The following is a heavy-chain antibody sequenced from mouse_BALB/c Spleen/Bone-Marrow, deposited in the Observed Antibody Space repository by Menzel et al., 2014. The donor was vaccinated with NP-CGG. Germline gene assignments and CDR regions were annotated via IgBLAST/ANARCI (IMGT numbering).Heavy chain of an antibody. Sequence: EVHLVESGGGLVQPGGSLKLSCAASGFTLSSHGMSWVRQTPDKRLELVATINSNGGSTYYPDSVKGRFTISRDNAKNTLYLQMSSLKSEDTAMYYCARSQAYYGNYFDYWGQGTTLTVSS. V-gene: IGHV5-6-3*01. J-gene: IGHJ2*01. CDR3: ARSQAYYGNYFDY. CDR2: INSNGGST. D-gene: IGHD2-10*01. CDR1: GFTLSSHG.